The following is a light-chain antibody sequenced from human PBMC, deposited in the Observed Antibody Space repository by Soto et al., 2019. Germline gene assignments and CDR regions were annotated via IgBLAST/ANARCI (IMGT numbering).Light chain of an antibody. CDR1: SSNIGAGYN. J-gene: IGLJ2*01. CDR2: GNR. CDR3: QSYDISLSGVV. Sequence: QSVLTQPPSVSAAPGQRVTISCTGSSSNIGAGYNVHWYQHLPGTAPKVLIYGNRHRPSGVPDRFSGSKSGTSASLAITGLQADDEADYYCQSYDISLSGVVFGGGTQLTVL. V-gene: IGLV1-40*01.